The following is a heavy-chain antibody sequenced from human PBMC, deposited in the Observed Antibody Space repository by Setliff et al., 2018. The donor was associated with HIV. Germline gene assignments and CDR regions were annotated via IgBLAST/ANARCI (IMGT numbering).Heavy chain of an antibody. CDR3: ARLSGDYYYFDY. CDR1: GGSINANEYY. D-gene: IGHD2-21*02. J-gene: IGHJ4*02. V-gene: IGHV4-4*09. Sequence: SETLSLTCSVSGGSINANEYYWNWIRQSPGKGLEWIGYIYSSGTTQYNPSVESRVTMSLDTSRDQFSLNLRSVTAADTAVYYCARLSGDYYYFDYWGQGTLVTVSS. CDR2: IYSSGTT.